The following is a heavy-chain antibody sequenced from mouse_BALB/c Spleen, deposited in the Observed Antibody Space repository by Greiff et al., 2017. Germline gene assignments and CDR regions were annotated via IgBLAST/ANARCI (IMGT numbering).Heavy chain of an antibody. CDR3: TRHAGGNYTLFDY. CDR2: ISSGGSYT. D-gene: IGHD2-1*01. V-gene: IGHV5-6-4*01. J-gene: IGHJ2*01. Sequence: EVKLVESGGGLVKPGGSLKLSCAASGFTFSSYTMSWVRQTPEKRLEWVATISSGGSYTYYPDSVKGRFTISRDNAKNTLYLQMSSLKSEDTAMYYCTRHAGGNYTLFDYWGQGTTLTVSS. CDR1: GFTFSSYT.